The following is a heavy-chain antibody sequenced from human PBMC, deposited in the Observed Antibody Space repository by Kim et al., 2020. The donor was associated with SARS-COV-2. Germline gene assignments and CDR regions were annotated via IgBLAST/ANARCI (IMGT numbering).Heavy chain of an antibody. J-gene: IGHJ6*02. Sequence: DSVKGRFTISRDNSKNTLYLQMNSLRAEDTAVYYCAKDRWRGDYYYGMDVWGQGTTVTVSS. V-gene: IGHV3-33*06. D-gene: IGHD2-15*01. CDR3: AKDRWRGDYYYGMDV.